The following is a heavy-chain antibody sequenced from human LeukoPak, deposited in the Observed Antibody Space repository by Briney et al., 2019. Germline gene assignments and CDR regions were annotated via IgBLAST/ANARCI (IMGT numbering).Heavy chain of an antibody. CDR1: GGSISSGGYY. D-gene: IGHD3-22*01. J-gene: IGHJ5*02. V-gene: IGHV4-31*03. CDR3: ARAGGHYDSSGYYYWFDP. Sequence: SQTLSLTCTVSGGSISSGGYYWSWIRQHPGKGLEYIGNIYYSGSTYYNPSLKSRVTISVDTSKNQFSLKLSSVTAADTAVYYCARAGGHYDSSGYYYWFDPWGQGTLVTVSS. CDR2: IYYSGST.